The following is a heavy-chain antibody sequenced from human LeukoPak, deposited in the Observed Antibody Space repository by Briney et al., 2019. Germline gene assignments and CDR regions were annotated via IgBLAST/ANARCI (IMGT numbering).Heavy chain of an antibody. CDR1: GDSLSVYY. CDR2: IYTSGST. V-gene: IGHV4-4*07. J-gene: IGHJ6*03. D-gene: IGHD3-3*01. CDR3: ARRYDFWSGPYMDV. Sequence: PSETLSLTCSVRGDSLSVYYWSWLRQPAGKGLEWIGRIYTSGSTNYNPSLKSRVTISVDTSKNQFSLKLSSVTAADTAVYYCARRYDFWSGPYMDVWGKGTTVTVSS.